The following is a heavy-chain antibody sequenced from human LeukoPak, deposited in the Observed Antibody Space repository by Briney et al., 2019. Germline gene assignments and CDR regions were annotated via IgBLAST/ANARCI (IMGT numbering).Heavy chain of an antibody. CDR1: GFTFSSYS. Sequence: GGSLRLSCAASGFTFSSYSMNWVRQAPGKGLEWVSSISSSSSYIYYADSVKGRFTISRDNSKNTLYLQMNSLRAEDTAVYYCARGYYDSSGFSQVSYYFDYWGQGTLVTVSS. V-gene: IGHV3-21*01. J-gene: IGHJ4*02. D-gene: IGHD3-22*01. CDR3: ARGYYDSSGFSQVSYYFDY. CDR2: ISSSSSYI.